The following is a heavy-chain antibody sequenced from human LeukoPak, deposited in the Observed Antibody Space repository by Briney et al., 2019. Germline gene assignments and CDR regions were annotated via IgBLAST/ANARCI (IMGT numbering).Heavy chain of an antibody. V-gene: IGHV4-59*01. CDR1: GGSISTNY. CDR2: IYYSGST. D-gene: IGHD3-10*01. J-gene: IGHJ4*02. Sequence: SETLSLTCIVSGGSISTNYWSWIRQPPGKGLEWIGYIYYSGSTNYNPSLMSRVSILVDTSKNQFSLKLSSVTAADTAVYYCARNTASYYGSGSPNYFDYWGQGSLVTVSS. CDR3: ARNTASYYGSGSPNYFDY.